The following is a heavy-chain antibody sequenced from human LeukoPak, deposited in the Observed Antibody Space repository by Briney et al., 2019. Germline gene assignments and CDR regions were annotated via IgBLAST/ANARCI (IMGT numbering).Heavy chain of an antibody. CDR3: ARGLTMVRGVITLNWFDP. CDR1: GGSISSYY. V-gene: IGHV4-59*01. J-gene: IGHJ5*02. Sequence: SETLSLTCTVSGGSISSYYWSWIRQPPGKGLEWIGYFYYSGSTNYNPSLKSRVTISVDTSKNQFSLKLSSVTAADTAVYYCARGLTMVRGVITLNWFDPWGQGTLVTVSS. D-gene: IGHD3-10*01. CDR2: FYYSGST.